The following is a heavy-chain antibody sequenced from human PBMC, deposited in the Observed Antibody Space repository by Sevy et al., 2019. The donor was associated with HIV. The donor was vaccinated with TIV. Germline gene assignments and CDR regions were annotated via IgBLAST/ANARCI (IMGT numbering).Heavy chain of an antibody. Sequence: GGSLRLSCAASGFTFSSYWMSWVRQAPGKGLEWVANIKQDGSEKYYVDSVKGRFTISRDNAKNSLYLQMNSLRAEDTAVYYCARGRRIAAAGPIDYWGQRTLVTVSS. J-gene: IGHJ4*02. CDR2: IKQDGSEK. V-gene: IGHV3-7*01. D-gene: IGHD6-13*01. CDR3: ARGRRIAAAGPIDY. CDR1: GFTFSSYW.